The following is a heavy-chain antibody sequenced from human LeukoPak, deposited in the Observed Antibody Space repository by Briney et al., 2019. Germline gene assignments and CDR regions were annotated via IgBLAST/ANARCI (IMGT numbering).Heavy chain of an antibody. J-gene: IGHJ4*02. D-gene: IGHD3-22*01. CDR1: GYTFTSYY. CDR2: INPSGGST. V-gene: IGHV1-46*01. Sequence: RASVKVSCKASGYTFTSYYMHWVRQAPGQGLEWMGIINPSGGSTSYAQKFQGRVTMTRDTSTSTVYMELSSLRSEDTAVYYCAREGYDSSGYYLLFDYWGQGTLVTVSS. CDR3: AREGYDSSGYYLLFDY.